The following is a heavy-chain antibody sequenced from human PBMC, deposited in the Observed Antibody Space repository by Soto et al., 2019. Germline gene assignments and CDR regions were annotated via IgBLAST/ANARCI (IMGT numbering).Heavy chain of an antibody. J-gene: IGHJ5*02. CDR2: IYYSGST. CDR1: GGSISSGDYY. D-gene: IGHD2-15*01. CDR3: ARGVVVVVAATYNWFDP. Sequence: QVQLQESGPGLVKPSQTLSITCTVSGGSISSGDYYWSWIRQPPGKGLEWIGYIYYSGSTYYNPSLKSRVTISVDTSKNQFSRKLSSVTAADTAVYYCARGVVVVVAATYNWFDPWGQGTLVTVSS. V-gene: IGHV4-30-4*01.